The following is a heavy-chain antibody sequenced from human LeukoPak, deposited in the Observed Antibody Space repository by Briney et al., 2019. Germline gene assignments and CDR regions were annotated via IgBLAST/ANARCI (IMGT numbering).Heavy chain of an antibody. CDR1: GFTFSSYA. CDR2: ISYDGSNK. CDR3: ARAYGSYYYDSPFDY. Sequence: GRSLRLSCAASGFTFSSYAMHWVRQAPGKGLEWVAVISYDGSNKYYADSVKGRFTISRDNSKNTLYLQMNSLRAEDTAVYYCARAYGSYYYDSPFDYWGQGTLVTVSS. D-gene: IGHD3-22*01. J-gene: IGHJ4*02. V-gene: IGHV3-30*04.